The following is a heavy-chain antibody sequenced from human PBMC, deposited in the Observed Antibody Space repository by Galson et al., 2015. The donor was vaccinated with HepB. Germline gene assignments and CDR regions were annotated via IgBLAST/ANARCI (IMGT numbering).Heavy chain of an antibody. V-gene: IGHV1-18*01. CDR3: ATARYSTSPPDY. CDR1: GYTFTNYG. CDR2: ISTYNDNR. D-gene: IGHD6-6*01. Sequence: SVKVSCKFSGYTFTNYGQSCVRQAPGHGLEWMAWISTYNDNRNYAQKFQGRVTLTTDTSTSTAYMELRGLTSDDTALYYCATARYSTSPPDYWGQGTIVTVSS. J-gene: IGHJ4*02.